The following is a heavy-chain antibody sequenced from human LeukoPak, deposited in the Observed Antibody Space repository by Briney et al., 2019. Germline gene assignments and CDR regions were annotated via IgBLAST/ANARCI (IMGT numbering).Heavy chain of an antibody. J-gene: IGHJ4*02. CDR3: ARGPIFGSGSYFDD. D-gene: IGHD3-10*01. V-gene: IGHV1-8*01. CDR1: GYTFTSYD. Sequence: WASVKVSCKASGYTFTSYDINWVRQASGQGLEWVGWMNPNSGNTGYAQKFQGRVTMTRSTSISTAYMELSSLRSEDTAVYYCARGPIFGSGSYFDDWGQGTLVTVSS. CDR2: MNPNSGNT.